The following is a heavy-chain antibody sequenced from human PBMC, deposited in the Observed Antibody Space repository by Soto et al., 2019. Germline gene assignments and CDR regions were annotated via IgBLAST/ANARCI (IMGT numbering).Heavy chain of an antibody. CDR2: IIPIFGTA. J-gene: IGHJ6*02. CDR3: ARSYSGSYGTAVYGMDV. V-gene: IGHV1-69*06. Sequence: SVKVSCKASGGTFSSYAISWVRQAPGQGLEWMGGIIPIFGTANYAQKFQGRVTITADKSTSTAYMELCSLRSEDTAVYYCARSYSGSYGTAVYGMDVWGQGTTVTSP. CDR1: GGTFSSYA. D-gene: IGHD1-26*01.